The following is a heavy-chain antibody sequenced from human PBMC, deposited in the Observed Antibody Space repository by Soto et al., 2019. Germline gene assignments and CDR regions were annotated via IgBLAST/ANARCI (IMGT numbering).Heavy chain of an antibody. CDR1: SGSVSNTNW. D-gene: IGHD5-18*01. Sequence: SETLSLTCVFSSGSVSNTNWWSWVRQPPGKGLECILEIYHTGTTNYNPSLKSRVTMSVDKSKNQFSLNLTSVTDEDTAVYYCARDHIYAFDNWGQGTPVTVSS. V-gene: IGHV4-4*02. CDR3: ARDHIYAFDN. CDR2: IYHTGTT. J-gene: IGHJ4*02.